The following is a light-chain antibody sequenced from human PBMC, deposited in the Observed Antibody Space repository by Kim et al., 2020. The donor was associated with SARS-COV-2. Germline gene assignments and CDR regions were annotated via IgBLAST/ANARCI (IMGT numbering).Light chain of an antibody. Sequence: VSPGQTASIACSGDKLGDNYVSWYQQKPGQSPLLVIYQDIKRPSGIPERLSGSSSGNTATLTIRGTQAMDEADYYCQAWDSSTVVFGGGTKLTVL. V-gene: IGLV3-1*01. J-gene: IGLJ2*01. CDR3: QAWDSSTVV. CDR1: KLGDNY. CDR2: QDI.